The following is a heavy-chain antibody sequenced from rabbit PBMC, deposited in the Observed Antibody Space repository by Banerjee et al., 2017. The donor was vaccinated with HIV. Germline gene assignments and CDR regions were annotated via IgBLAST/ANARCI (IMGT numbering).Heavy chain of an antibody. D-gene: IGHD1-1*01. Sequence: QEQLEESGGGLVKPEGSLTLSCTASGFSFSNKYVMCWVRQAPGKGLEWIACIDVGSSGSTHYASWAKGRFTISKTSSTTVTLQMTSLTAADTATYFCARDPGVNISKYYPFYLWGQGTLVTVS. CDR2: IDVGSSGST. CDR1: GFSFSNKYV. CDR3: ARDPGVNISKYYPFYL. V-gene: IGHV1S45*01. J-gene: IGHJ4*01.